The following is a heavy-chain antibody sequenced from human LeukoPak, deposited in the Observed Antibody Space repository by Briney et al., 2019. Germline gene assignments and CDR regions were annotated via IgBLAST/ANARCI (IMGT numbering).Heavy chain of an antibody. CDR3: ARGALGINY. CDR1: GGSFSGYY. Sequence: SETLSLTCAVYGGSFSGYYWSWIRQHPGKGLEWIGEINHSGSTNYNPSLKSRVTISVDTSKNQFSLKLSSVTAADTAVYYCARGALGINYWGQGTLVTVSS. J-gene: IGHJ4*02. D-gene: IGHD7-27*01. V-gene: IGHV4-34*01. CDR2: INHSGST.